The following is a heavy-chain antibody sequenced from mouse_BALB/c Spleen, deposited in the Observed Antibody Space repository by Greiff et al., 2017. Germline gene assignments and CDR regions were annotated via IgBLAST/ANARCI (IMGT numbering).Heavy chain of an antibody. D-gene: IGHD2-1*01. CDR3: ARGGNWFAY. J-gene: IGHJ3*01. CDR1: GFNIKDTY. Sequence: EVMLVESGAELVKPGASVKLSCTASGFNIKDTYMHWVKQRPEQGLEWIGRIDPANGNTKYDPKFQGKATITADTSSNTAYLQLSSLTSEDTAVYYCARGGNWFAYWGQGTLVTVSA. CDR2: IDPANGNT. V-gene: IGHV14-3*02.